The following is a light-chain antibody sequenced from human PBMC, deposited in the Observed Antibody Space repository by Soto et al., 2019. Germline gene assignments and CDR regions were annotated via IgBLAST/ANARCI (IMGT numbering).Light chain of an antibody. CDR1: QSVLYSSNNKNY. V-gene: IGKV4-1*01. CDR3: QQYYSTTYT. J-gene: IGKJ2*01. Sequence: DIVMTQSPGALAVSLGERATINCKSSQSVLYSSNNKNYLAWYQQKSGQPPKLLIYWASTRESGVHDRFSGSGSGTDFTLTISSLQAEDVAVYYCQQYYSTTYTFGQGTKLEIK. CDR2: WAS.